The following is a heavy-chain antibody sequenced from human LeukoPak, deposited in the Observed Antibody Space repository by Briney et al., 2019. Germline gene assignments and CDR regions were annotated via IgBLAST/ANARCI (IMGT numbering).Heavy chain of an antibody. CDR2: VYTSGST. D-gene: IGHD6-13*01. Sequence: SETLSLTCTVSGGSISSGTFSWSWIRQPAGKGLEWIGRVYTSGSTNYNPSLKSRVTISVDTSKNQFSLKLSSVTAADTAVYYCARLIAAAGISAFDIWGQGTMVTVSS. CDR1: GGSISSGTFS. V-gene: IGHV4-61*02. CDR3: ARLIAAAGISAFDI. J-gene: IGHJ3*02.